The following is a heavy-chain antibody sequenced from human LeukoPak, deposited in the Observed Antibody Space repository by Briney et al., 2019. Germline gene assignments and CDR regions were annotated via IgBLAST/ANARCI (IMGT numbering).Heavy chain of an antibody. CDR1: GGSISSGDYY. V-gene: IGHV4-30-4*01. CDR3: ARAGDLYYDILTGYYSPEPGPSWFDP. D-gene: IGHD3-9*01. J-gene: IGHJ5*02. CDR2: IYYSGST. Sequence: SEILSLTCTVSGGSISSGDYYWSWIRQPPGKGLEWIGYIYYSGSTYYNPSLKSRVTISVDTSKNQFSLKLSSVTAADTAVYYCARAGDLYYDILTGYYSPEPGPSWFDPWGQGTLVTVSS.